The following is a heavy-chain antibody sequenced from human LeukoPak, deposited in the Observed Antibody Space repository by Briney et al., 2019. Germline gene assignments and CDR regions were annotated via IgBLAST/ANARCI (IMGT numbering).Heavy chain of an antibody. CDR1: GFSLSTRGMC. Sequence: SGPALVKPTQTLTLTCTFSGFSLSTRGMCVSWIRQPPGKALEWLARIDWDDDKYYSTSLKTRLTISKDTSKNQVVLTMTNMDPVDTATYYCARTGEYSSSSGAFDIWGQGTMVTVSS. V-gene: IGHV2-70*11. D-gene: IGHD6-6*01. CDR2: IDWDDDK. CDR3: ARTGEYSSSSGAFDI. J-gene: IGHJ3*02.